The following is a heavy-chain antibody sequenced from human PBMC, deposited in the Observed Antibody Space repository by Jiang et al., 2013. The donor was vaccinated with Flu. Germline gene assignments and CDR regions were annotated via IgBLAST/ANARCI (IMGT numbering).Heavy chain of an antibody. CDR2: YNHSGST. J-gene: IGHJ4*01. Sequence: ELLKPSETLSLTCAVYGGSSVVTTGAGSASPHGKGRGVDWGKYNHSGSTNYNPSLKSRVTISVDTSKNQFSLKLSSVTAADTAVYYCARPGYSSSWYRAYF. D-gene: IGHD6-13*01. V-gene: IGHV4-34*01. CDR3: ARPGYSSSWYRAYF. CDR1: GGSSVVTT.